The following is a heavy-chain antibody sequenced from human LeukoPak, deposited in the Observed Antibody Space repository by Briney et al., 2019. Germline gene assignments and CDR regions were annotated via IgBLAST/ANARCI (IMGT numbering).Heavy chain of an antibody. Sequence: GGSLRLSWAASGFTFSSYWMSWVRQAPGKGLEWVANIKQDGSEKYYVDSVKGRFTISRDNAKNSLYLQMNSLRAEDTAVYYCARDRPVGSGWYPNWFDPWGQGTLVTVSS. V-gene: IGHV3-7*01. CDR3: ARDRPVGSGWYPNWFDP. CDR2: IKQDGSEK. CDR1: GFTFSSYW. J-gene: IGHJ5*02. D-gene: IGHD6-19*01.